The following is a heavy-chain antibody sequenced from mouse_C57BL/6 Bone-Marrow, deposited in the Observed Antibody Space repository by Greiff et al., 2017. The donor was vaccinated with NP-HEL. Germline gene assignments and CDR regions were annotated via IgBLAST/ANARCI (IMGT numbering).Heavy chain of an antibody. CDR2: ISYDGSN. J-gene: IGHJ2*01. D-gene: IGHD1-1*01. CDR1: GYSITSGYY. V-gene: IGHV3-6*01. CDR3: ARGDYYGSSHYFDY. Sequence: ESGPGLVKPSQSLSLTCSVTGYSITSGYYWNWIRQFPGNKLEWMGYISYDGSNNYNPSLKNRISITRDTSKNQFFLKLNSVTTEDTATYYCARGDYYGSSHYFDYWGQGTTLTVSS.